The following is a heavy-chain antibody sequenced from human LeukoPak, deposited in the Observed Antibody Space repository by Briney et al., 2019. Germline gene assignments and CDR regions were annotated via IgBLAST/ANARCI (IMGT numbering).Heavy chain of an antibody. Sequence: EASVKVSCKASGYTFTGYYMHWVRQAPGQGLEWMGIINPSGGSTSYAQKFQGRVTMTRDMSTSTVYMELSSLRSEDTAVYYCARDEGGGAKYYWGQGTLVTVSS. CDR2: INPSGGST. CDR1: GYTFTGYY. V-gene: IGHV1-46*01. CDR3: ARDEGGGAKYY. J-gene: IGHJ4*02. D-gene: IGHD1-26*01.